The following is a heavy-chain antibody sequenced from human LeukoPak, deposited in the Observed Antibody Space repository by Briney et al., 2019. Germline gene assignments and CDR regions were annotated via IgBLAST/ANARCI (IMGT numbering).Heavy chain of an antibody. D-gene: IGHD3-10*01. V-gene: IGHV1-8*03. CDR2: MNPNSGNT. J-gene: IGHJ4*02. CDR3: ARGNVLLWFGELSHFDH. CDR1: GYTFTSYD. Sequence: ASVKVSCKASGYTFTSYDINWVRRATGQGLEWKGWMNPNSGNTGYAQKFQGRVTITRNTSISTAYMELSSLRSEDTAVYYCARGNVLLWFGELSHFDHWGQGTLVTVSS.